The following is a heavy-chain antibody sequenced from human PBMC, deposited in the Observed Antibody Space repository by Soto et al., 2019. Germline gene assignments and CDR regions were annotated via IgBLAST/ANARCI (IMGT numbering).Heavy chain of an antibody. J-gene: IGHJ4*01. CDR1: GYTFTSYY. D-gene: IGHD6-19*01. CDR3: ARAQQRAPHTLYGRPGLAVAGTLDY. CDR2: INPSGGST. Sequence: ASVKVSCKASGYTFTSYYMHWVRQAPGQGLEWMGIINPSGGSTSYAQKFQGRVTMTRDTSTSTVYMELSSLRSEDTAVYYCARAQQRAPHTLYGRPGLAVAGTLDYWG. V-gene: IGHV1-46*01.